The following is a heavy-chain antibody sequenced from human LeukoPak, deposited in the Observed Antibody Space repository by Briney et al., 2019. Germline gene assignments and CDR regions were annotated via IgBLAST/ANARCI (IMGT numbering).Heavy chain of an antibody. CDR2: IRYDESNK. CDR3: AKDSGTYWVDYYYMDV. D-gene: IGHD1-26*01. CDR1: GFTFNSYG. J-gene: IGHJ6*03. Sequence: GGSLRLSCAASGFTFNSYGMHWVRQALGKGLEWVAFIRYDESNKYYTDSVKGRFTISRDNSKNTLYLQMNSLRVEDTAVYYCAKDSGTYWVDYYYMDVWGKGTTVAVSS. V-gene: IGHV3-30*02.